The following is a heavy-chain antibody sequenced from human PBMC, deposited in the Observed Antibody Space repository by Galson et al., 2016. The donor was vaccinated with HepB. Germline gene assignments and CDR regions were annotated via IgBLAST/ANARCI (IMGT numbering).Heavy chain of an antibody. Sequence: SVKVSCKASGYTFTGYYMHWVRQAPGQGLEWMGWINPNTGGTNYAQKFQGWVTMTRDTSISTACMELSRLRSDGTAVYYCARDRGLGGWHPYFDYWGQGTLVTVSS. D-gene: IGHD6-19*01. CDR3: ARDRGLGGWHPYFDY. CDR1: GYTFTGYY. CDR2: INPNTGGT. J-gene: IGHJ4*02. V-gene: IGHV1-2*04.